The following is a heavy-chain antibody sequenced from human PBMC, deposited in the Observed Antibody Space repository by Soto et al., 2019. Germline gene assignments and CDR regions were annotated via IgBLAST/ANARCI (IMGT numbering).Heavy chain of an antibody. CDR2: IYSGGST. D-gene: IGHD6-19*01. Sequence: GGSLRLSCAASGFTVGSTHMTWVRQAPGKGLEWVSLIYSGGSTYYADSVKGRFTISRDNSKNTLYLQMNSLRAEDTAMYYCAREAFSGWSAFDPWGQGTLVTV. CDR3: AREAFSGWSAFDP. CDR1: GFTVGSTH. V-gene: IGHV3-53*01. J-gene: IGHJ5*02.